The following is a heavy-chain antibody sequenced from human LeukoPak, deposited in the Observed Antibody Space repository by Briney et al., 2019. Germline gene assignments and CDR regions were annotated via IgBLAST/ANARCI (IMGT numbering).Heavy chain of an antibody. Sequence: GGSLRLSCAASGFTFNSYAMTWVRQAPGKGLEWVSAISGSGGGTYFADSVKGRFTISRDNAKNSLYLQMNSLRAEDTAVYYCAELGIAMIGGVWGKGTTVTISS. J-gene: IGHJ6*04. V-gene: IGHV3-23*01. CDR2: ISGSGGGT. CDR3: AELGIAMIGGV. CDR1: GFTFNSYA. D-gene: IGHD3-10*02.